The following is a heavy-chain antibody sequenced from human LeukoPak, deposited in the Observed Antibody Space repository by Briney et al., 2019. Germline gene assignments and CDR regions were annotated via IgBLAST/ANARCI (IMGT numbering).Heavy chain of an antibody. V-gene: IGHV4-34*01. J-gene: IGHJ4*02. D-gene: IGHD3-10*01. CDR2: INHSGST. CDR3: ARGKPRGVPFDY. CDR1: GGSFSGYY. Sequence: PSETLSPTCAVYGGSFSGYYWSWIRQPPGKGLEWIGEINHSGSTNYNPSLKSRVTISVNTSKNQFSLKLSSVTAADTAVYYCARGKPRGVPFDYWGQGTLVTVSS.